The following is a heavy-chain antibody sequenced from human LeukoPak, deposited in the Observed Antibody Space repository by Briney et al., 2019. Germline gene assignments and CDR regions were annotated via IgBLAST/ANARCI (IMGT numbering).Heavy chain of an antibody. CDR3: ARTGKGYLGKLSFKPRMYDWFDP. CDR2: INHSGTP. D-gene: IGHD3-16*02. Sequence: PSETLSPTCAVYGGSFSDYYWSWIRQPPGKGLEWIGEINHSGTPNYNPSLKSRVTISGDTSTSQFSLKLRSVTAADTAVYYCARTGKGYLGKLSFKPRMYDWFDPWGQGTVATVSS. CDR1: GGSFSDYY. J-gene: IGHJ5*02. V-gene: IGHV4-34*01.